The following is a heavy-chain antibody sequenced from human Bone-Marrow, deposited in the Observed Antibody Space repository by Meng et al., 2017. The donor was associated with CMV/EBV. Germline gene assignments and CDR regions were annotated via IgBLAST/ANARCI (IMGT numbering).Heavy chain of an antibody. V-gene: IGHV1-18*01. J-gene: IGHJ5*02. Sequence: SGYTFNTYGISWVRQAPGQRLDWMGWISAYNGNTNYAQKFQGRVTMTTDTSTNTAYMELWSLRSDDTAVYYCARDTIAARPGWFDPWGQGTLVTVSS. CDR3: ARDTIAARPGWFDP. CDR1: GYTFNTYG. CDR2: ISAYNGNT. D-gene: IGHD6-6*01.